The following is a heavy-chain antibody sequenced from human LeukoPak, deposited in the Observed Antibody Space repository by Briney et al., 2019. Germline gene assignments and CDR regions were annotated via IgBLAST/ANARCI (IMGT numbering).Heavy chain of an antibody. Sequence: SETLSLTCTVSGGSISSSSYYWGWIRQPPGKGLEWIGSIYHSGSTYYNPSLKSRVTISVDRSKNQFSLKLSSVTAADTAVYYCASYLTGIGWFDPWGQGTLVTVSS. CDR3: ASYLTGIGWFDP. J-gene: IGHJ5*02. D-gene: IGHD3-9*01. V-gene: IGHV4-39*07. CDR2: IYHSGST. CDR1: GGSISSSSYY.